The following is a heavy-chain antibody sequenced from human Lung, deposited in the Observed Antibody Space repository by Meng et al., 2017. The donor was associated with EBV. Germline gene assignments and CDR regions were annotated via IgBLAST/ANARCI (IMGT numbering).Heavy chain of an antibody. D-gene: IGHD1-14*01. CDR1: GYTFTRHA. J-gene: IGHJ4*02. CDR3: ARDDNGAPDY. CDR2: MNTKTGNP. V-gene: IGHV7-4-1*02. Sequence: QVQLGQSGFDVKRPGASVTVSCKASGYTFTRHAINWVRQAPGQGLEWMGWMNTKTGNPTYAQGFTGRFVFSLDTSVSTAYLQISSLKAEDTAMYYCARDDNGAPDYWGQGTLVTVSS.